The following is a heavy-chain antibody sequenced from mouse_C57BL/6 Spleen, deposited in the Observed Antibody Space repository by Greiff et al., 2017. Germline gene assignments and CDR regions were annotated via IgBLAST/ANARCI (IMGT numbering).Heavy chain of an antibody. Sequence: VHVKQSGAELVRPGASVKLSCTASGFNIKDDYMHWVKQRPEQGLEWIGWIDPENGDTEYASKFQGKATITADTSSNTAYLQLSSLTSEDTAVYYCTTWNYGSSNYAMDYWGQGTSVTVSS. CDR3: TTWNYGSSNYAMDY. D-gene: IGHD1-1*01. J-gene: IGHJ4*01. CDR2: IDPENGDT. CDR1: GFNIKDDY. V-gene: IGHV14-4*01.